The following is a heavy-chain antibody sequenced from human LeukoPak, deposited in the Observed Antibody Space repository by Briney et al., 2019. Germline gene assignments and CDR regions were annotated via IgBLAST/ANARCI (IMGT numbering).Heavy chain of an antibody. CDR1: GFTFNNYW. V-gene: IGHV3-74*01. Sequence: GGSLRLTCAASGFTFNNYWMHWVRQAPGKGLVWVSRIDSDGSNTNYADSVKGRFTVSRDNAKNTLYLQMNSLRAEDTAVYYCARDDYGDYYLDYWGQGTLVTVSS. D-gene: IGHD4-17*01. CDR3: ARDDYGDYYLDY. J-gene: IGHJ4*02. CDR2: IDSDGSNT.